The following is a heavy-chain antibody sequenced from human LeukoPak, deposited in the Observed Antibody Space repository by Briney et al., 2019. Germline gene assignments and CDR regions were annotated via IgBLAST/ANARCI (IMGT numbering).Heavy chain of an antibody. CDR2: IYYSGST. J-gene: IGHJ4*02. CDR1: GGSISSHY. D-gene: IGHD3-22*01. V-gene: IGHV4-59*11. CDR3: ARETNYYDSSGYHPRFDY. Sequence: PSETLSLTCTVSGGSISSHYWSWIRQPPGKGLEWIGYIYYSGSTNYNPSLKSRVTISVDTSKNQFSLKLSSVTAADTAVYYCARETNYYDSSGYHPRFDYWGQGTLVTVSS.